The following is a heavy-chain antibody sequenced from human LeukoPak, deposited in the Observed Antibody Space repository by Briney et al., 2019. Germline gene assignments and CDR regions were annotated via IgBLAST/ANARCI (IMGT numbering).Heavy chain of an antibody. J-gene: IGHJ6*04. CDR2: IYYSGST. V-gene: IGHV4-61*01. CDR1: GGSVSSGSYY. Sequence: PSETLSLTCTVSGGSVSSGSYYWSWIRQPPGKGLEWIGYIYYSGSTNYNPSLKSLVTISVDTSKNQFSLKLSTVTAADTAVYYCAREGRAAAGTLSSGLDVWGKGTTVTVSS. D-gene: IGHD6-13*01. CDR3: AREGRAAAGTLSSGLDV.